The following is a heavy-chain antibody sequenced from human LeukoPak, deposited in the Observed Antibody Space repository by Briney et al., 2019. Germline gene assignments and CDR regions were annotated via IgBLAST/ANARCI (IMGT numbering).Heavy chain of an antibody. CDR1: GGSISSYY. CDR3: ARSPYYDILTGYPAGWFDP. CDR2: IYYSGST. V-gene: IGHV4-59*01. Sequence: SETLSLTCTVSGGSISSYYWSWIRQPPGKGLEWIGYIYYSGSTNYNPSLKSRVTISVDTSKNQFTLKLSSVTAADTAVYYCARSPYYDILTGYPAGWFDPWGQGTLVTVSS. D-gene: IGHD3-9*01. J-gene: IGHJ5*02.